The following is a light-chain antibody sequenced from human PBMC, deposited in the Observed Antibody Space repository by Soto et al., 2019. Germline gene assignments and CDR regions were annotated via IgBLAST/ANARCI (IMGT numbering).Light chain of an antibody. J-gene: IGLJ3*02. V-gene: IGLV2-14*01. CDR1: SSDIGGYNY. CDR2: EVS. Sequence: QSALTQPASVSGSPGQSITIPCTGTSSDIGGYNYVSWYQQHPGKAPKVIIFEVSNRPSGVSNRFSGSKSGNTASLTISGLQAEDEAHYYCSSYTTTSPWVFGGGTKLTVL. CDR3: SSYTTTSPWV.